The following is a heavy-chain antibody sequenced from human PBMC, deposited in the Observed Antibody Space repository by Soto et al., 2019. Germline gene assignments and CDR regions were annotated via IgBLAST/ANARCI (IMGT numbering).Heavy chain of an antibody. J-gene: IGHJ4*02. D-gene: IGHD1-26*01. CDR2: IYNSGST. Sequence: SETLSLICTVSGGSISSYYWTWIRQPPGKGLEWIGFIYNSGSTHYNPSLRSRVTISVDTSKNQFSLKLSSVTAADTAVYYCARHWWELLFYYFDYWGQGTLVTVS. CDR3: ARHWWELLFYYFDY. CDR1: GGSISSYY. V-gene: IGHV4-59*08.